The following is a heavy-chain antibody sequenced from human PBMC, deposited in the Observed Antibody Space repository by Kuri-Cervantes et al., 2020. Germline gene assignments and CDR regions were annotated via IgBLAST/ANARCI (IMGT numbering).Heavy chain of an antibody. D-gene: IGHD6-13*01. CDR1: GFTFSSYA. CDR3: ARWGWQQLPHYYYGMDV. Sequence: GGSPRLSCAASGFTFSSYAMSWVRQAPGKGLEWVAVISYDGSNKYYADSVKGRFTISRDNSKNTLHLQMNSLRAEDTAVYYCARWGWQQLPHYYYGMDVWGQGTMVTVSS. CDR2: ISYDGSNK. J-gene: IGHJ6*02. V-gene: IGHV3-30-3*01.